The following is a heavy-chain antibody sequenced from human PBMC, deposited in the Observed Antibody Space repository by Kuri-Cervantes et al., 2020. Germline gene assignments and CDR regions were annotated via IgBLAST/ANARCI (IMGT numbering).Heavy chain of an antibody. J-gene: IGHJ6*03. CDR2: INHSGST. V-gene: IGHV4-34*01. CDR3: ARDMHIQTGRGLWQDYYSYMDV. D-gene: IGHD3-16*01. Sequence: GSLRLSCAVYGGSLSGYYWSWIRQPPGKGLEWIGEINHSGSTNYNPSLKSRVTISVDTSKNQFSLKLSSVTAADTAVYYCARDMHIQTGRGLWQDYYSYMDVWGKGTTVTVSS. CDR1: GGSLSGYY.